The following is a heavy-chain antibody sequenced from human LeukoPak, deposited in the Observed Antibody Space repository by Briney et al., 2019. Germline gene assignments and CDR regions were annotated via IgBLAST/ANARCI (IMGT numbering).Heavy chain of an antibody. D-gene: IGHD2-15*01. CDR1: GGTFSSYA. CDR2: IIPIFGTA. J-gene: IGHJ6*03. CDR3: ARVDCSGGSCYWGDYYYYYMDV. V-gene: IGHV1-69*05. Sequence: ASVKVSCKASGGTFSSYAISWVRQAPGQGLEWMGGIIPIFGTANYAQKFQGRVTITTDESTSTAYMELSSLRSEDTAVYYCARVDCSGGSCYWGDYYYYYMDVWGKGTTVTVSS.